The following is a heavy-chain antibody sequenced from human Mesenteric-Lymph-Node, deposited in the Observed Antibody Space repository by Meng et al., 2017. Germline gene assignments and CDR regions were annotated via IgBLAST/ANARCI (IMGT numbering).Heavy chain of an antibody. CDR1: GYTFTSYY. Sequence: ASVKVSCKASGYTFTSYYMHWVRQAPGQGLEWMGIINPSGGSTSYAQKFQGRVTMTRDTSTSTVYMELSSLRSDDTAIYYCARDGGNYDFDYWGQGTLVTVSS. D-gene: IGHD1-7*01. J-gene: IGHJ4*02. CDR3: ARDGGNYDFDY. CDR2: INPSGGST. V-gene: IGHV1-46*01.